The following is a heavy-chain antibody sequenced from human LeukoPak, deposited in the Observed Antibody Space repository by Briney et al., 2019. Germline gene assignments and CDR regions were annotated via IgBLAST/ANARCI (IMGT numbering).Heavy chain of an antibody. V-gene: IGHV4-61*02. CDR3: ARADARSRSWFDP. Sequence: SQTLSLTCTVSGGSISSGSYFWSWVRQPAGKGLEWLGRIYTSGNTNYNPSLKSRVTMSVDTSKNQFSLKLSSVTAADTAVYYCARADARSRSWFDPWGQGTLVTVSS. D-gene: IGHD3-3*01. CDR1: GGSISSGSYF. CDR2: IYTSGNT. J-gene: IGHJ5*02.